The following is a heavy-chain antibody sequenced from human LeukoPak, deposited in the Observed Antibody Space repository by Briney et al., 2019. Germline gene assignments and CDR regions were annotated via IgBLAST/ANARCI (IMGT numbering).Heavy chain of an antibody. J-gene: IGHJ4*02. Sequence: GGSLRLSCAASGFTVSSNYMSWVRQAPGKGLEWVSVIYSGGSTYYADSVKGRFTISRDNSKNTLYLQMNSLRAEDTAVYYCAKDHSGSAFPRDFDYWGQGTLVTVSS. CDR3: AKDHSGSAFPRDFDY. CDR2: IYSGGST. V-gene: IGHV3-66*01. CDR1: GFTVSSNY. D-gene: IGHD1-26*01.